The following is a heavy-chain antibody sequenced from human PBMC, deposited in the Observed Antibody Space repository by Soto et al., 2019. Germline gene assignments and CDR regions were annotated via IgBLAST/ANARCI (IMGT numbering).Heavy chain of an antibody. Sequence: EVQLVESGGGFVQPGGSLRLSCAASGFTFSDHYMDWVRQAPGKGLEWVGRSRNKGYSYSTEYAASVKGRFTISRGDSSNSVYLEMNSLRAEDTAVYYCARGFCGGGSCFSGESWGQGTLVTVSS. CDR1: GFTFSDHY. V-gene: IGHV3-72*01. D-gene: IGHD2-15*01. CDR3: ARGFCGGGSCFSGES. J-gene: IGHJ5*02. CDR2: SRNKGYSYST.